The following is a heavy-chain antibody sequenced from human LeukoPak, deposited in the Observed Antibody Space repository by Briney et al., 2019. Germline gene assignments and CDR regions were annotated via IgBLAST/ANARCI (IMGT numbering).Heavy chain of an antibody. CDR3: ARDYYGSGSYCGMDV. V-gene: IGHV3-33*01. D-gene: IGHD3-10*01. J-gene: IGHJ6*02. CDR1: GFTFSSYG. CDR2: IWYDGSNK. Sequence: QPGRSLRLSCAASGFTFSSYGMHWVRQAPGKGLEWVAVIWYDGSNKYYADSVKGRFTISRDNSKNTLYLQMNSLRAEDTAVYYCARDYYGSGSYCGMDVWGQGTTVTVS.